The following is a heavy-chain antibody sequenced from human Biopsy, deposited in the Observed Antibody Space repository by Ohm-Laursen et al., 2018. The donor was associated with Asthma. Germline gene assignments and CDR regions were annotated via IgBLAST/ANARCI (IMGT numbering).Heavy chain of an antibody. Sequence: SLRLSCAASGFSFSDYYMTWMRQAPGKGLEWVSSISSSGSTTYPAESVKGRFTISRDNAQKSPFLQMGSLRAEDTAIYYCARVFESSGGCPLYHHGLDVWCQGATVAVSS. J-gene: IGHJ6*02. V-gene: IGHV3-11*01. CDR3: ARVFESSGGCPLYHHGLDV. CDR2: ISSSGSTT. CDR1: GFSFSDYY. D-gene: IGHD3-3*01.